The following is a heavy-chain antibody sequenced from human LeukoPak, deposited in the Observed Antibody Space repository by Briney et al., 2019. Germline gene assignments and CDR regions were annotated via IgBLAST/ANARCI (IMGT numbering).Heavy chain of an antibody. CDR2: ISAYNGNT. CDR3: ARVNTLYYYDSSGYMYYFDY. J-gene: IGHJ4*02. V-gene: IGHV1-18*01. D-gene: IGHD3-22*01. Sequence: ASVKVSCKASGYTFTSYGISWVRQAPGQGLEWMGWISAYNGNTNYAQKLQGRVTMTTDTSTSTAYMELRSLRSDDTAVYYCARVNTLYYYDSSGYMYYFDYWGQGTLVTVSS. CDR1: GYTFTSYG.